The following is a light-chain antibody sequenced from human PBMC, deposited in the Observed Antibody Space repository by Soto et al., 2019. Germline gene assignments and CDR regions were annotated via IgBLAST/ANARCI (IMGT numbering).Light chain of an antibody. J-gene: IGKJ5*01. CDR1: QTISSW. CDR3: QQYNSYPIT. V-gene: IGKV1-5*03. CDR2: KAS. Sequence: DIQMTQSPSTLSGSVGDRVTITCRASQTISSWLAWYQQKPGKAPKLLIYKASTLNSGVPSRFSGSGSGTEFTLTISSLQPDDFATYYCQQYNSYPITFGQGTRLEIK.